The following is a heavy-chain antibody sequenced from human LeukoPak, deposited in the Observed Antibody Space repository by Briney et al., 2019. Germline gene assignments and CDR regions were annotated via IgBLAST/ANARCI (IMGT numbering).Heavy chain of an antibody. CDR1: NGSISSDTYF. D-gene: IGHD1-26*01. CDR2: IFTSGTT. J-gene: IGHJ6*03. CDR3: ARFRGGSSAGSYYYHYIDV. Sequence: TSETLSLTCTVSNGSISSDTYFWSWIRQPAGKGLEWIGRIFTSGTTNYNPSLKSRVTMSVDTSKNQFSLKVSSVTAADTAVYYCARFRGGSSAGSYYYHYIDVWGKGTTVTIPS. V-gene: IGHV4-61*02.